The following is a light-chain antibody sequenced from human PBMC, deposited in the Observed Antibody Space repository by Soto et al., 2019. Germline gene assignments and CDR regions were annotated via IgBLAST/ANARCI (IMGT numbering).Light chain of an antibody. CDR3: QQYSSWPLT. CDR1: QTVYNN. V-gene: IGKV3-15*01. Sequence: EIVMTQSPATLSVSPGERATLSCRASQTVYNNLAWYQQKPGQPPRLLIYGASARATGIPARFSGSGSGTEFTLTISSLQSEDFVVYYCQQYSSWPLTFGGGTKVEIK. CDR2: GAS. J-gene: IGKJ4*01.